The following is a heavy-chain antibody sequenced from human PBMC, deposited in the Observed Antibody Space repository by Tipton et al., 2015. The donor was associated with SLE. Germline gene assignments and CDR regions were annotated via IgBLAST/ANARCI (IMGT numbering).Heavy chain of an antibody. CDR2: IYYSGST. V-gene: IGHV4-59*01. CDR1: GGSISSYY. J-gene: IGHJ1*01. CDR3: ASGGVGPINPYCSSTSCYLEYFQH. D-gene: IGHD2-2*01. Sequence: TLSLTCTVSGGSISSYYWSWIRQPPGKGLEWIGYIYYSGSTNYNPSLKSRVTISVDTSKNQFSLKLSSVTAADTAVYYCASGGVGPINPYCSSTSCYLEYFQHWGQGTLVTVSS.